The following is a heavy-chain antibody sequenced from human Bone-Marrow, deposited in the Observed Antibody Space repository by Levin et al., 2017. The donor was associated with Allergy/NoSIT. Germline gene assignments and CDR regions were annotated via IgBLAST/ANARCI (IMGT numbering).Heavy chain of an antibody. Sequence: SVKVSCKASGGTFRNLAVSWVRQAPGQGLEWMGGIIPFFGAPHYAQKFQGRVTIVADESTSTAYMELSDLRFDDTAVYYCATPRALTGTAARTPLDHWGQGTLVSVSS. D-gene: IGHD2-21*02. J-gene: IGHJ4*02. CDR1: GGTFRNLA. V-gene: IGHV1-69*13. CDR2: IIPFFGAP. CDR3: ATPRALTGTAARTPLDH.